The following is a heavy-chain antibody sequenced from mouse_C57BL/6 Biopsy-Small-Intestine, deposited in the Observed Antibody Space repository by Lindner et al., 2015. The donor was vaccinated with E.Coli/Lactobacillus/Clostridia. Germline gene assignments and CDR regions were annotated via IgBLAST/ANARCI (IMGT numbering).Heavy chain of an antibody. V-gene: IGHV1-74*01. CDR1: GGTFNYYG. J-gene: IGHJ3*01. CDR3: AKKTGDAFDI. Sequence: SVKVSCKASGGTFNYYGINWVRQAPGQGLEWMGRIIPLVGIVNYAQTSQGRVNITADKSTSTAYMELSSLRSEDTAVYYCAKKTGDAFDIWGQGTMVTVSS. CDR2: IIPLVGIV.